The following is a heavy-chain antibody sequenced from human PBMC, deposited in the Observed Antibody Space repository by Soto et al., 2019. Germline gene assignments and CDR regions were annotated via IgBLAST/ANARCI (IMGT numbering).Heavy chain of an antibody. V-gene: IGHV4-39*01. D-gene: IGHD6-13*01. CDR2: IYYSGST. J-gene: IGHJ4*02. CDR1: GGSISSSSYY. Sequence: QLQLQESGPGLVKPSETLSLTCTVSGGSISSSSYYWGWLRQPPGKGLEWIGSIYYSGSTYYNPSLKSRFTISVDTSKNQFPQKLSSVSAADTAVYYCARRIGAAALPFDYWGQGTLVTVSS. CDR3: ARRIGAAALPFDY.